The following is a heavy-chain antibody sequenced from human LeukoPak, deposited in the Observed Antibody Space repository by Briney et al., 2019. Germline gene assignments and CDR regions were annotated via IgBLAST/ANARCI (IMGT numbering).Heavy chain of an antibody. J-gene: IGHJ4*02. D-gene: IGHD2-21*02. CDR3: AGLKLFGGDFN. V-gene: IGHV4-59*08. Sequence: SETLSLTCAVYGGSFSGYYWSWIRQPPGKGLEWIGYIYYSGDTNYNPALKSRVTISLDTSKNQFSLKLNSVTAADTAVYYCAGLKLFGGDFNWGQGLVVSVSS. CDR1: GGSFSGYY. CDR2: IYYSGDT.